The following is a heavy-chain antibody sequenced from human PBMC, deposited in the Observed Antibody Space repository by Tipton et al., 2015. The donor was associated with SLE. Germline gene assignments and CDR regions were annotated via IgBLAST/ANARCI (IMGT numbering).Heavy chain of an antibody. D-gene: IGHD3-3*01. CDR3: ARLQYYDFWSGYYQPFDY. V-gene: IGHV4-34*01. J-gene: IGHJ4*02. Sequence: LRLSCAASGFTFSSSWMHWVRQAPGKGLEWIGEINHSGSTNYNPSLKSRVTISVDTSEKQFSLKLTSVTAADTAVYYCARLQYYDFWSGYYQPFDYWGQGTLVTVSS. CDR2: INHSGST. CDR1: GFTFSSSW.